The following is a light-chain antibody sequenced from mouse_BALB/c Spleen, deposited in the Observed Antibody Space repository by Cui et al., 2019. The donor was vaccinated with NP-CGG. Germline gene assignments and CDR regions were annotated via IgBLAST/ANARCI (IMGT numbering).Light chain of an antibody. CDR2: GTN. CDR1: TGAVTTSNY. V-gene: IGLV1*01. CDR3: ALWYSNHWV. J-gene: IGLJ1*01. Sequence: QAVVTQASALTTSPGETVTLTCRSSTGAVTTSNYANWVQEKPDHLFTGLIGGTNNRPPGVPARFSGSLIGDKAALTITGAQTEDEAIYFCALWYSNHWVFGGGTELTVL.